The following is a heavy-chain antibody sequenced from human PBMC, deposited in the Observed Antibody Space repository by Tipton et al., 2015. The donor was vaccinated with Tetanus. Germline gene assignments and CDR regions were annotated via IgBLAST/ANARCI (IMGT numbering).Heavy chain of an antibody. Sequence: QLVQSGAEAKKPGASVKVSCKASGYTFTSYGISWVRQAAGQGPEWMGWISAYNGNTNYAQKLQGRVTMTTDTSTSSAYMELRGLRSDDTAVYYGARRVGRDGYNYFGYWGQGTLVTVSS. V-gene: IGHV1-18*01. D-gene: IGHD5-24*01. J-gene: IGHJ4*02. CDR2: ISAYNGNT. CDR1: GYTFTSYG. CDR3: ARRVGRDGYNYFGY.